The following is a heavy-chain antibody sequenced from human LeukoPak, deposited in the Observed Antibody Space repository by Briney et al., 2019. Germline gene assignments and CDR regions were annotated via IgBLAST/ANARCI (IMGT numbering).Heavy chain of an antibody. CDR1: GGTFSSYA. CDR3: ARGWVTTQGAFDI. CDR2: IIPILGIA. J-gene: IGHJ3*02. V-gene: IGHV1-69*04. D-gene: IGHD4-17*01. Sequence: SVKVSCKASGGTFSSYAISWVRQAPGQGLEWMGRIIPILGIANYAQKFQGRVTMTRDTSTSTVYMELSSLRSEDTAVYYCARGWVTTQGAFDIWGQGTMVTVSS.